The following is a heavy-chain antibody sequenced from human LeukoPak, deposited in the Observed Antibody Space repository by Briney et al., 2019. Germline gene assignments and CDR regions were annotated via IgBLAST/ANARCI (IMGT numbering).Heavy chain of an antibody. CDR1: GFTQSSYW. J-gene: IGHJ6*04. V-gene: IGHV3-7*03. Sequence: GGSLRLPCAASGFTQSSYWMICVRQAPGKGLEWVANIKQDGSEEHYVDSVKGRFTISRDNAKHSLYLQMHSLRAEDTAVYYCARDGTDILTGYYFGMDVWGKGTTVTVSS. D-gene: IGHD3-9*01. CDR2: IKQDGSEE. CDR3: ARDGTDILTGYYFGMDV.